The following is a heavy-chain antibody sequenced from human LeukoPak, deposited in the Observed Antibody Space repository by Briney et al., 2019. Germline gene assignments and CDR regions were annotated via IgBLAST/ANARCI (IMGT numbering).Heavy chain of an antibody. D-gene: IGHD1-26*01. J-gene: IGHJ4*02. Sequence: PGRSLRLSCAASGFTFSSHAMHWVRQTPGTGLEWVAVIWYDGSDKFYADSVKGRFTISRDNSKNTLYLQTNSLRAEDTAVYHCVKVLRPNSFLLDYWGQGTLVTVSS. V-gene: IGHV3-33*06. CDR3: VKVLRPNSFLLDY. CDR2: IWYDGSDK. CDR1: GFTFSSHA.